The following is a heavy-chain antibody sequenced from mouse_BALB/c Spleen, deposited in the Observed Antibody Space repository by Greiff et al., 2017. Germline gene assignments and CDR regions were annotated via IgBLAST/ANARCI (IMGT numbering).Heavy chain of an antibody. CDR3: TRSGDGYPYWYFDV. CDR2: IYPGSGST. V-gene: IGHV1S22*01. Sequence: LQQPGSELVRPGASVKLSCKASGYTFTSYWMHWVKQRPGQGLEWIGNIYPGSGSTNYDEKFKSKATLTVDTSSSTAYMQLSSLTSEDSAVYYCTRSGDGYPYWYFDVWGAGTTVTVSS. CDR1: GYTFTSYW. D-gene: IGHD2-3*01. J-gene: IGHJ1*01.